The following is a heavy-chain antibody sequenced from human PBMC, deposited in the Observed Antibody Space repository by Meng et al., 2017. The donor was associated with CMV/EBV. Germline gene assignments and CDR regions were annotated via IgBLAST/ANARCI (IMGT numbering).Heavy chain of an antibody. CDR1: GFTFSSYG. V-gene: IGHV3-30*02. J-gene: IGHJ6*02. CDR2: IRYDGSNK. D-gene: IGHD1-26*01. Sequence: GESLKISCAASGFTFSSYGMHWVRQAPGKGLEWVAFIRYDGSNKYYPDSVKGRFTISRDNSKNTLYLQMNSLRAEDTAVYYYAKGKGSRLYSMDVWGQGTTVTVSS. CDR3: AKGKGSRLYSMDV.